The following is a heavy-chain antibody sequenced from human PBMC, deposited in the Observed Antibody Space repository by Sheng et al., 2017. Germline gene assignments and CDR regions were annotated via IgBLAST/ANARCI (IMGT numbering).Heavy chain of an antibody. J-gene: IGHJ4*02. CDR3: AKPRGRYCSGGSCSSRYFDY. CDR2: INHSGST. CDR1: GGSFSGYY. Sequence: QVQLQQWGAGLLKPSETLSLTCAVYGGSFSGYYWSWIRQPPGKGLEWIGEINHSGSTNYNPSLKSRVTISVDTSKNQFSLKLSSVTAADTAVYYCAKPRGRYCSGGSCSSRYFDYVGPGNPGHRL. D-gene: IGHD2-15*01. V-gene: IGHV4-34*01.